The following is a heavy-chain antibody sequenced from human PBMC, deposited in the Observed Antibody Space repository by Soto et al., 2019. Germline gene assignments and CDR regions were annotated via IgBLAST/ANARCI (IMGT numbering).Heavy chain of an antibody. V-gene: IGHV3-74*03. Sequence: EVQLVESGGDLVQPGGSLRLSCVASGFTLSRHWMHWVRQTPGKGLVWVSRIRSDGIRTTYADSVKGRFTISRDNXKXXLYLQMNSLTVEDTAVYYCVRMFYSEGSVDRHFDYWGQGTLVTVSS. J-gene: IGHJ4*02. CDR3: VRMFYSEGSVDRHFDY. D-gene: IGHD2-15*01. CDR1: GFTLSRHW. CDR2: IRSDGIRT.